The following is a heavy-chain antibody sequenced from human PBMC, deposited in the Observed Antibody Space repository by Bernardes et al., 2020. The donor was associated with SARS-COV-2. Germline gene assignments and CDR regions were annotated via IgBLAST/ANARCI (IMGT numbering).Heavy chain of an antibody. V-gene: IGHV3-74*01. CDR2: INSDGSNI. D-gene: IGHD1-26*01. J-gene: IGHJ4*02. CDR1: GGSFSRYY. CDR3: AREGSGSYYFI. Sequence: ETLSLTCAVFGGSFSRYYWTWVRQVPGKGPVWVSRINSDGSNIRYADSVKGRFTISRDNAINTLYLQMNGLRAEDTAVYYCAREGSGSYYFIWGQGTLVTVSS.